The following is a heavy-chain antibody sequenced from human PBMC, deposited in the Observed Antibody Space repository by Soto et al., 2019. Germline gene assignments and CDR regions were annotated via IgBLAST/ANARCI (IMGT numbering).Heavy chain of an antibody. CDR2: IYYSGST. J-gene: IGHJ6*02. Sequence: QLQLQESGPGLVKPSETLSLTCTVSGGSISSSSYYWGWIRQPPGKGLEWIGSIYYSGSTYYNPSLKSRVTISVDTSKNQFSLKLSSVTAADTAVYYCARGSSWSYYYYYYGMDVWGQGTTVTVSS. V-gene: IGHV4-39*01. D-gene: IGHD6-13*01. CDR3: ARGSSWSYYYYYYGMDV. CDR1: GGSISSSSYY.